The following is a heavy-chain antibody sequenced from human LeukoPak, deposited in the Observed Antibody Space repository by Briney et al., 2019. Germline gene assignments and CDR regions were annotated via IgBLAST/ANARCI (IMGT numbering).Heavy chain of an antibody. Sequence: GGSLRLSCVVSGFTFSSYAMHWARQAPGEGLEWVAVISYDGSNKYSADSVKGRFTISRDKSKNPLYLQMNSLRAEDTAVYSCARDQIYSGYGSGYPIDYWGQGTLVTVSS. V-gene: IGHV3-30-3*01. CDR3: ARDQIYSGYGSGYPIDY. J-gene: IGHJ4*02. D-gene: IGHD5-12*01. CDR2: ISYDGSNK. CDR1: GFTFSSYA.